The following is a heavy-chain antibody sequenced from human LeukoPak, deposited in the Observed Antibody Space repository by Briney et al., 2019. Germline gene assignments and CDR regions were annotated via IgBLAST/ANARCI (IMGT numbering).Heavy chain of an antibody. CDR3: ARFMGSGCYTPDY. Sequence: GGSLRLSCAASGFTFSNYYMSWIRQTPGKGLEWVSYITSSGSYTNYADSVKGRFTISRDNAKNSLYLQMNSLSPEDTAVYYCARFMGSGCYTPDYWGQGTLVTVSS. J-gene: IGHJ4*02. CDR1: GFTFSNYY. D-gene: IGHD3-10*01. V-gene: IGHV3-11*03. CDR2: ITSSGSYT.